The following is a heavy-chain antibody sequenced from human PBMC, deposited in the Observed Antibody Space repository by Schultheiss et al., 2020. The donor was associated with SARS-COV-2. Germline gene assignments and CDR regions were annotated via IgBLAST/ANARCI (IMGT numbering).Heavy chain of an antibody. CDR3: ARAGVEILRVGYFDS. J-gene: IGHJ4*02. V-gene: IGHV4-34*01. Sequence: SETLSLTCAVYGGSFSGYYWSWIRQPPGKGLEWIGEIYHEGSTNYNPSLESRVTMSLDTSKNQFSLKLSSMTAADTAIYYCARAGVEILRVGYFDSWGQGTLVTVSS. D-gene: IGHD5-24*01. CDR1: GGSFSGYY. CDR2: IYHEGST.